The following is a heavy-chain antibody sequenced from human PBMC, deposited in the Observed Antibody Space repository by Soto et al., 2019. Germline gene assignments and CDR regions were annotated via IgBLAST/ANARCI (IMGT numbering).Heavy chain of an antibody. CDR2: DNPSGGFV. Sequence: ASVKVSCKTSGYTCNSYYMHWVRQAPGQGLEWMGIDNPSGGFVPHAPKFQDRANMTRDTSTGTFDMELSTLRSDDMAVYYCEVAAILDYHYAMDVWGQGTTVTVSS. V-gene: IGHV1-46*02. CDR3: EVAAILDYHYAMDV. CDR1: GYTCNSYY. D-gene: IGHD2-15*01. J-gene: IGHJ6*02.